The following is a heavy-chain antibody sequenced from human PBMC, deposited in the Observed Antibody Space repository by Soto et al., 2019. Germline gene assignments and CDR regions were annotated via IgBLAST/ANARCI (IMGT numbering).Heavy chain of an antibody. Sequence: PGGSLRLSCAASGFTFSSYAMSWVRQAPGKGLEWVSGISGGGGSTYYADSVKGRFTVSRDPSKNTVFLEMNNLRAEDTAVYYCAKGFIVVVTVLRPDDAFDVWGQGTLVTV. V-gene: IGHV3-23*01. CDR3: AKGFIVVVTVLRPDDAFDV. D-gene: IGHD2-21*02. J-gene: IGHJ3*01. CDR1: GFTFSSYA. CDR2: ISGGGGST.